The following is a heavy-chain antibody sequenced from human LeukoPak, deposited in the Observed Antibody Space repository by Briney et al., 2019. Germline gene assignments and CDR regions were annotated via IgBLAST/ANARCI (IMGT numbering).Heavy chain of an antibody. CDR3: ARTSLRYFGSGSYSLDVFDI. J-gene: IGHJ3*02. Sequence: GGSLRLSCAASGFTFSTYALHWIRQAPGKGLEWVAAITPDGSKKYYADSVKGRFTISRDSSKNTLYLQMNSLRADDTAVYFCARTSLRYFGSGSYSLDVFDIWGQGTMVTVSS. V-gene: IGHV3-30-3*01. CDR1: GFTFSTYA. CDR2: ITPDGSKK. D-gene: IGHD3-10*01.